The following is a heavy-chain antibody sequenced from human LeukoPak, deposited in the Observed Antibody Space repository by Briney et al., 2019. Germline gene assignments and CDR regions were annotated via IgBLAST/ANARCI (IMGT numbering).Heavy chain of an antibody. CDR3: ARDLAMVRGVLYYYYGMDV. J-gene: IGHJ6*02. CDR1: GFTFSSYA. CDR2: ISYDGSNK. V-gene: IGHV3-30*04. D-gene: IGHD3-10*01. Sequence: PGGSLRLSCAASGFTFSSYAMHWVRQAPGKGLEWVAGISYDGSNKYYADSVKGRFTISRDNSKNTLYLQMNSLRAEDTAVYYCARDLAMVRGVLYYYYGMDVWGQGTTVTVSS.